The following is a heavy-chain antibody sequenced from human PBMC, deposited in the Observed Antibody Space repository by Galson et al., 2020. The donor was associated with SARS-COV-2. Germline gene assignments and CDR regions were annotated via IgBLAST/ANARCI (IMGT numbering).Heavy chain of an antibody. J-gene: IGHJ6*02. Sequence: ASVKVSCKASGYTFTSYGINWVRQAPGQGLEWMGWISAYNGNTNYAQKLQGRVTMTTDTSTSTAYMELRSLRSDDTAVYYCAREADPQLYYYDSSGYGGMDVWGQGTTVTVSS. V-gene: IGHV1-18*01. D-gene: IGHD3-22*01. CDR3: AREADPQLYYYDSSGYGGMDV. CDR1: GYTFTSYG. CDR2: ISAYNGNT.